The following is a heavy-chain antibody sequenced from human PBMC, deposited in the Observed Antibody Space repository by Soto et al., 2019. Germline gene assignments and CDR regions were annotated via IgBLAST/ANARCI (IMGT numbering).Heavy chain of an antibody. J-gene: IGHJ6*02. CDR2: IYYSGST. Sequence: PSETLSLTCTVSGGSISSGDYYWSWIRQPPGKGLEWIGYIYYSGSTYYNPSLKSRVTISVDTSKNQFSLKLSSVTAADTAVYYCARDPQIVVVPAAPDSYYYYGMDVWGQGTTVTVS. CDR3: ARDPQIVVVPAAPDSYYYYGMDV. V-gene: IGHV4-30-4*01. CDR1: GGSISSGDYY. D-gene: IGHD2-2*01.